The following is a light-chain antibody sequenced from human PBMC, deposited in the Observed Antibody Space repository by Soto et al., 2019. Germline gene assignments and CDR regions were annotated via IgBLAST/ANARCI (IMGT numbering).Light chain of an antibody. CDR1: SSDVGGYNY. J-gene: IGLJ1*01. Sequence: QSALTQPASVSGSPGQSITISCTGTSSDVGGYNYVSWYQQHPAKAPKLMIYDVSNRPSGVSNRFSGSKSCNTASLTISGLQAEDEADYYCSSYTSSSTLYVFGTGTKLTVL. CDR3: SSYTSSSTLYV. V-gene: IGLV2-14*01. CDR2: DVS.